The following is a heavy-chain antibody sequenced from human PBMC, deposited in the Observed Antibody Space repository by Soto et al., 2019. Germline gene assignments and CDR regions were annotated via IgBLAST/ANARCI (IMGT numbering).Heavy chain of an antibody. Sequence: QLQLQESGPGLVKPSETLSLTCTVSGGSISSSSYYWGWIRQPPGKGLEWIGSIYYSGSTYYNPSLKSRVTISVDTSKNQFSLKLSSVTAADTAVYYCARHAYSSGWPDPFDYWGPGTLVTVSS. CDR1: GGSISSSSYY. D-gene: IGHD6-19*01. CDR3: ARHAYSSGWPDPFDY. J-gene: IGHJ4*02. CDR2: IYYSGST. V-gene: IGHV4-39*01.